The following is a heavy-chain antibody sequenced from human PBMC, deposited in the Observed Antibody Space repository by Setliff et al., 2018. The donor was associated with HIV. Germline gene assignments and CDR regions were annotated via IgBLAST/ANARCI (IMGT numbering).Heavy chain of an antibody. J-gene: IGHJ4*02. CDR3: ARDLPTPNWGFDY. CDR1: GYTFTSYG. V-gene: IGHV1-18*01. Sequence: ASVKVSCKASGYTFTSYGITWLRQAPGQGPEWMGWISTYSGSTKYAENLQGRVTMTTDTSASTAYMELSSLRSEDTAVYYCARDLPTPNWGFDYWGQGTLVTVSS. D-gene: IGHD7-27*01. CDR2: ISTYSGST.